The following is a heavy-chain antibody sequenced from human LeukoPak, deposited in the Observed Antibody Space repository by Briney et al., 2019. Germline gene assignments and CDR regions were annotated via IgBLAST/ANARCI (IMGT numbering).Heavy chain of an antibody. CDR2: ISSSGSTI. Sequence: GGSLRLSCAASGFTFSDYYMSWIRQAPGKGLEWVSYISSSGSTIYYADSVKGRFTISRDNAKNSLYLQMNSLRAEDTAVYHCARDLTRLYGPMVVTPGFYYWAEGPVVPVPS. CDR3: ARDLTRLYGPMVVTPGFYY. D-gene: IGHD4-23*01. V-gene: IGHV3-11*04. J-gene: IGHJ4*02. CDR1: GFTFSDYY.